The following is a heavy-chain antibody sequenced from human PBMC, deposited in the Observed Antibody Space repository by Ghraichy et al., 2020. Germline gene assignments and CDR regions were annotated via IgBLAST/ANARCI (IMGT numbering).Heavy chain of an antibody. CDR3: AKRGYPSSSYGMDV. CDR1: GFTFSSHA. D-gene: IGHD5-18*01. V-gene: IGHV3-23*01. CDR2: ISGNGGGT. Sequence: GGSLRLSCAASGFTFSSHAMSWVRQAPGKGLEWVSGISGNGGGTYYADSVKGRFTISRDNSRNTLYLQMNSLRAEDTAVYYCAKRGYPSSSYGMDVSGQGTTVTVFS. J-gene: IGHJ6*02.